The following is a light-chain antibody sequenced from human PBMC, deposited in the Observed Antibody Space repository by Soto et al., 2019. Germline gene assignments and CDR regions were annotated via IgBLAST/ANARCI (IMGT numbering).Light chain of an antibody. CDR3: QKNNSVPRT. Sequence: DLQMTQSPPSLSASVGDRVTITCWASQVIYNYLAWFQQKPGEVPKLLIYGASTLQSGVPSRFNGSGSGTDFTLTITSLQPEDVATYYCQKNNSVPRTFGGGTKVEIK. J-gene: IGKJ4*01. V-gene: IGKV1-27*01. CDR1: QVIYNY. CDR2: GAS.